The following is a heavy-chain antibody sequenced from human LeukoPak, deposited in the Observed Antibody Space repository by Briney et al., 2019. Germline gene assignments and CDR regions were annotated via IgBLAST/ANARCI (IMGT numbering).Heavy chain of an antibody. CDR3: ARGRGISTTLDY. Sequence: PSETLSLTCAVYGGSFSGYYWSWIRQPPGKGLEWIGEINHSGSTNYNPSLKSRVTKSVDTSKNQFSLKLSSVTAADTAVYYCARGRGISTTLDYWGRGTLVTVSS. CDR1: GGSFSGYY. J-gene: IGHJ4*02. V-gene: IGHV4-34*01. CDR2: INHSGST. D-gene: IGHD1-1*01.